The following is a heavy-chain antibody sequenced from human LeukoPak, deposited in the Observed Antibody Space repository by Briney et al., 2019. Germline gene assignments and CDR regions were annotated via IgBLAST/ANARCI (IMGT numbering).Heavy chain of an antibody. J-gene: IGHJ5*02. Sequence: GASLRLSCAASGFTFSSYAMSWVRQAPGKGLEWVSAINGSGGSTYYADSVKGRFTISRDNSKNTLYLQMNSLRAEDTAVYYCAKGDYGDYGDIFDPWGQGTLVTVSS. D-gene: IGHD4-17*01. CDR1: GFTFSSYA. CDR3: AKGDYGDYGDIFDP. V-gene: IGHV3-23*01. CDR2: INGSGGST.